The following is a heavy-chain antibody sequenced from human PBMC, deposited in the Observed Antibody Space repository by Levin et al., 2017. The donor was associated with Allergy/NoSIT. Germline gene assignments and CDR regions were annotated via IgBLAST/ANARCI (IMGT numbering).Heavy chain of an antibody. J-gene: IGHJ6*02. Sequence: SSETLSLTCTVSGGSVSRGGYYWSWIRQPPGKGLEWIGHIYNSGSTNYNPSLKSRVTISIDTSNNQFSLKLSSVTAADTAVYYCARDCSSSWGPTPYYYYGMDVWGQGTTVTVSS. D-gene: IGHD6-13*01. V-gene: IGHV4-61*08. CDR1: GGSVSRGGYY. CDR2: IYNSGST. CDR3: ARDCSSSWGPTPYYYYGMDV.